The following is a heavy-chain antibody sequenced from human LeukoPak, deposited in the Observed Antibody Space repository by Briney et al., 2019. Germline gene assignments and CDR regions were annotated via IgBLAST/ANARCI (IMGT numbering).Heavy chain of an antibody. Sequence: GGSLRLSCTASGFTFGDYAMSWFRQAPGKGLEWVGFIRSKAYGGTTEYTASVKGRFTISRDDSKSIAYLQMNSLKTEDTAVYYCTVARDGIWSIDYWGQGTLVTVSS. CDR3: TVARDGIWSIDY. J-gene: IGHJ4*02. CDR1: GFTFGDYA. V-gene: IGHV3-49*01. CDR2: IRSKAYGGTT. D-gene: IGHD3-16*01.